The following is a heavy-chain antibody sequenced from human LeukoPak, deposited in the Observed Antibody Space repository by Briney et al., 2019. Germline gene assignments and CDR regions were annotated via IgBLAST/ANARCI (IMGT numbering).Heavy chain of an antibody. J-gene: IGHJ6*03. V-gene: IGHV3-21*01. CDR2: ISSSRSYI. D-gene: IGHD6-19*01. CDR1: VFTFSSYS. CDR3: ARVVAVASSERRPGYYYMDV. Sequence: GGSLRLSCAASVFTFSSYSMIWVRQAPGKGLEWVSSISSSRSYIYYADSVKGRFTITRDNAKNSLYLQMNSLRAEDTAVYYCARVVAVASSERRPGYYYMDVWGKGTTVTVSS.